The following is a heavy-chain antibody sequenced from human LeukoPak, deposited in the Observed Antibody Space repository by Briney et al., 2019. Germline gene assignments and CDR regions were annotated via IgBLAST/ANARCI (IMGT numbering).Heavy chain of an antibody. CDR1: GFTFSSYS. CDR2: ISSSSSYI. CDR3: AKDRRFLEWSLEFDY. J-gene: IGHJ4*02. V-gene: IGHV3-21*04. D-gene: IGHD3-3*01. Sequence: GGSLRLSCAASGFTFSSYSMNWVRQAPGKGLEWVSSISSSSSYIYYADSVKGRFTISRDNSKNTLYLQMNSLRAEDTAVYYCAKDRRFLEWSLEFDYWGQGTLVTVSS.